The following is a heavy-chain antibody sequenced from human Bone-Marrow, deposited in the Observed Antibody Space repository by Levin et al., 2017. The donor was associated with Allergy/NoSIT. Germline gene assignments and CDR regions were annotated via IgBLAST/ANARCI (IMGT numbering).Heavy chain of an antibody. Sequence: GGSLRLSCAASGFPFETYIMHWVRQAPGKGLEWVAVISYEGSVTDYSDLVKGRFTISRDNSENKLFLQMNELRPEDTAVYYCAKVLQSMKRYGHYCFDSWGQGTLVTVSS. J-gene: IGHJ4*02. CDR1: GFPFETYI. V-gene: IGHV3-30*18. CDR3: AKVLQSMKRYGHYCFDS. CDR2: ISYEGSVT. D-gene: IGHD3-16*01.